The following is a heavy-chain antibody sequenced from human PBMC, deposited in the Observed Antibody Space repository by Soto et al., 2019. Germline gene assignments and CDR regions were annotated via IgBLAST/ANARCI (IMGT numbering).Heavy chain of an antibody. CDR2: INHSGST. D-gene: IGHD1-26*01. CDR1: YGSFSGYY. CDR3: ATQEVGGSYVYTFDR. V-gene: IGHV4-34*01. J-gene: IGHJ5*02. Sequence: SEPLSVTCTFYYGSFSGYYLSLIHKNPGKGLEWIGEINHSGSTNYNPSLKSRVTISVDTSKNQFSLKLSSVTAADTAVYYCATQEVGGSYVYTFDRWGQGTLVTVSS.